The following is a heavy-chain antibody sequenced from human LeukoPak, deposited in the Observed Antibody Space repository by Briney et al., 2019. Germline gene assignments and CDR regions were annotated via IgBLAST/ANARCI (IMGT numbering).Heavy chain of an antibody. CDR3: AKRGSTVTYYPYFDY. CDR1: GFTFSSYA. Sequence: PGGSLRLSCAASGFTFSSYAMSWVRQAPGKGLEWVSAISGSGGSTYYADSVKGRFTISRDNSKNTLYLQMNSLRAEDTAVYCCAKRGSTVTYYPYFDYWGQGTLVTVSS. J-gene: IGHJ4*02. D-gene: IGHD4-17*01. CDR2: ISGSGGST. V-gene: IGHV3-23*01.